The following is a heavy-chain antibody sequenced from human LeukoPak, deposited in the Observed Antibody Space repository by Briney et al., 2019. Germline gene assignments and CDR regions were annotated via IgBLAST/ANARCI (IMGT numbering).Heavy chain of an antibody. CDR3: TKVKTYDSSGYYSHCFDY. CDR2: MSASVGNT. V-gene: IGHV3-23*01. CDR1: GFNFGTYA. J-gene: IGHJ4*02. Sequence: GGSLRLSCAASGFNFGTYAMGWVRQAPGKGLEWVSAMSASVGNTYYADSVKGRFTISRDSSKNTVYLQMNSLRVEDTAIYYCTKVKTYDSSGYYSHCFDYWGQGTLVTVSP. D-gene: IGHD3-22*01.